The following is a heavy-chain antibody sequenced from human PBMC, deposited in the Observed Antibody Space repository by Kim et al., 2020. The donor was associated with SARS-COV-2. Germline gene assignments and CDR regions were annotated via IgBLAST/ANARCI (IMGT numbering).Heavy chain of an antibody. V-gene: IGHV3-20*04. CDR2: INWNGGST. J-gene: IGHJ5*02. CDR1: GFTFDDYG. D-gene: IGHD3-22*01. CDR3: ARDRPGGEPMIALFDP. Sequence: GGSLRLSCAASGFTFDDYGMSWVRQAPGKGLEWVSGINWNGGSTGYADSVKGRFTISRDNAKNSLYLQMNSLRAEDTALYYCARDRPGGEPMIALFDPWGQGTLVTVSS.